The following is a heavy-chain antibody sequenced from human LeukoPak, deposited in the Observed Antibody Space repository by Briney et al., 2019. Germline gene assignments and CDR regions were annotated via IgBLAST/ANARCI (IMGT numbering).Heavy chain of an antibody. D-gene: IGHD6-19*01. CDR2: IKQDGSVI. CDR3: ASDGHSTGSFDY. CDR1: GFTFSSYW. J-gene: IGHJ4*02. V-gene: IGHV3-7*05. Sequence: AGGSLRLSCAASGFTFSSYWMNWVRQAPGKGLEWVANIKQDGSVIYYVDSVKGRFTISRDNAKNSLYLQMNTLGAEDTAVYYCASDGHSTGSFDYWGQGTLVTVSS.